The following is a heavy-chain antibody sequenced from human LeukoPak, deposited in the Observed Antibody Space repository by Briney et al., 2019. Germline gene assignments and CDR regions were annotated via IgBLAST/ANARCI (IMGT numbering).Heavy chain of an antibody. D-gene: IGHD5-12*01. CDR2: ISYDGSNK. CDR3: AKIPIRDSGYDFPGGYYYYYMDV. J-gene: IGHJ6*03. V-gene: IGHV3-30*18. Sequence: PGRSLRLSCAASGFTFGSYGMHWVRQAPGKGLEWVAVISYDGSNKYYADSVKGRFTISRDNSKNTLYLQMNSLRAEDTAVYYCAKIPIRDSGYDFPGGYYYYYMDVWGKGTTVTVSS. CDR1: GFTFGSYG.